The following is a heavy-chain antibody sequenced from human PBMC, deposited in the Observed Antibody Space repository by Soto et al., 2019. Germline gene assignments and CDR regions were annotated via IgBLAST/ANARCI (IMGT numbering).Heavy chain of an antibody. Sequence: PSETLSLTCAVSGGSISSGGYSWSWIRQPPGKGLEWIGYIYHSGSTYYNPSLKSRVTISVDRSKNQFSLKLSSVTAADTAVYYCARGSLGFWSDYYSPDLAYCGQGTLVTVS. J-gene: IGHJ4*02. CDR1: GGSISSGGYS. D-gene: IGHD3-3*01. CDR3: ARGSLGFWSDYYSPDLAY. CDR2: IYHSGST. V-gene: IGHV4-30-2*01.